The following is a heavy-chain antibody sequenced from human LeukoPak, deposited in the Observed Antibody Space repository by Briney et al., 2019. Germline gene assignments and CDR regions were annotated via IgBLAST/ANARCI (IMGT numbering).Heavy chain of an antibody. CDR3: TGNYYGSGSYADFDY. CDR1: GFTFSSAW. Sequence: GGSLRLSCVASGFTFSSAWMSWVRQAPGKGLEWVGRIRSTANGYATAYAASVKGRFTISRDDSKNTAYLQMDSLKTEDTAVYYCTGNYYGSGSYADFDYWGQGTLVTVSS. V-gene: IGHV3-73*01. D-gene: IGHD3-10*01. CDR2: IRSTANGYAT. J-gene: IGHJ4*02.